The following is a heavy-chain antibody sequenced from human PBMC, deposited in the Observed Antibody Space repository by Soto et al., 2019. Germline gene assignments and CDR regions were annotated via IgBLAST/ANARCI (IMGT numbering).Heavy chain of an antibody. D-gene: IGHD3-22*01. CDR3: ARHYYYDSSGYYSWFDP. CDR1: GGSISSSSYY. CDR2: IYYSGST. V-gene: IGHV4-39*01. Sequence: PSETLSLTCTVSGGSISSSSYYWGWIRQPPGKGLEWIGSIYYSGSTYYNPSLKSRVTISVDTSKNQFSLKLSSVTAADTAVYYCARHYYYDSSGYYSWFDPWGQGTLVTVYS. J-gene: IGHJ5*02.